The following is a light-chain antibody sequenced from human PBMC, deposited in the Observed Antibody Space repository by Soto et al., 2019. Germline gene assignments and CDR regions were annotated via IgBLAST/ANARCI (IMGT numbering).Light chain of an antibody. CDR1: QGIRSH. J-gene: IGKJ4*01. Sequence: DIQLTQSPSFLSASVGDRVSITCRASQGIRSHLAWYQQKPGRAPMLLIYNTSTLQSGVPSRFSGSESGTEFTLSFISLQPEDSATYYCLQLEDYPRSFGGGTKVDIK. CDR2: NTS. V-gene: IGKV1-9*01. CDR3: LQLEDYPRS.